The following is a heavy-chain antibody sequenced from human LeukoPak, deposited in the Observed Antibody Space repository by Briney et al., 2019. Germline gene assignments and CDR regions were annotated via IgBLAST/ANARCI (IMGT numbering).Heavy chain of an antibody. Sequence: GGSLRLSCAASGFAITDHHMDWVRQAPGKGMEWVAVISYDGSNKYYADSVKGRFTISRDNSKNTLYLQMNSLRAEDTAVYYCARTAYCSSTSCSPYTFDYWGQGTLVTVSS. V-gene: IGHV3-30*03. CDR3: ARTAYCSSTSCSPYTFDY. CDR1: GFAITDHH. J-gene: IGHJ4*02. CDR2: ISYDGSNK. D-gene: IGHD2-2*01.